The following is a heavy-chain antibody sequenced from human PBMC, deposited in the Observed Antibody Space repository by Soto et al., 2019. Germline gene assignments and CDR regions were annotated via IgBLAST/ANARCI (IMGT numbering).Heavy chain of an antibody. CDR3: AGERGVRGVIIPLFDY. J-gene: IGHJ4*02. Sequence: EVQLVESGGGLVKPGGSLRLSCAASGFTFSSYSMNWVRQAPGKGLEWVSSISSSSSYIYYADSVKGRFTISRDNAKSSLYLQTNSLRAEDTAVYYCAGERGVRGVIIPLFDYWGQGTLVPVSS. D-gene: IGHD3-10*01. V-gene: IGHV3-21*01. CDR1: GFTFSSYS. CDR2: ISSSSSYI.